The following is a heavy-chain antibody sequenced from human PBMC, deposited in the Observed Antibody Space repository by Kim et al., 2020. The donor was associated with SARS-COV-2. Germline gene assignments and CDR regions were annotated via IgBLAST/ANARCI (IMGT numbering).Heavy chain of an antibody. V-gene: IGHV3-30*01. D-gene: IGHD6-6*01. CDR3: ARSIAGGYYYGMDV. Sequence: ADSVEGRFTIARDNSETTLYLQMNSLRAEDTAVYYCARSIAGGYYYGMDVWGQGTTVTVSS. J-gene: IGHJ6*02.